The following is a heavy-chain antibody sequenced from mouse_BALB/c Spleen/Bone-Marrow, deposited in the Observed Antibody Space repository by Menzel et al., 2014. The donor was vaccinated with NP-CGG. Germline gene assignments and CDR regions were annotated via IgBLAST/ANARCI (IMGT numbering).Heavy chain of an antibody. CDR3: ARRDDGYYYYAMDY. Sequence: QVQLQQSGAELVRPGTSVKVSCKASGYAFTNYLIEWVKQRPGQGLEWIGVINSGSGGPNYNEKFKGKATLTADKSSSTAYMRLSSLTSDDSAVYFCARRDDGYYYYAMDYWGQGTSVTVSS. CDR1: GYAFTNYL. V-gene: IGHV1-54*03. CDR2: INSGSGGP. D-gene: IGHD2-3*01. J-gene: IGHJ4*01.